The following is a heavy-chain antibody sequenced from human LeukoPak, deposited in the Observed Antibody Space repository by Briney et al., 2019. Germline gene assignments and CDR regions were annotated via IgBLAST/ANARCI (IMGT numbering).Heavy chain of an antibody. J-gene: IGHJ6*02. V-gene: IGHV4-59*12. Sequence: SETLSLTCTVSGGSISSYCWSWIRQPPGKGLEWIGYIYYSGSTNYNPSLKSRVTISVDTSKNQFSLKLSSVTAADTAVYYCARDRRYYDSSGYYADYYYYYGMDVWGQGTTVTVSS. D-gene: IGHD3-22*01. CDR2: IYYSGST. CDR1: GGSISSYC. CDR3: ARDRRYYDSSGYYADYYYYYGMDV.